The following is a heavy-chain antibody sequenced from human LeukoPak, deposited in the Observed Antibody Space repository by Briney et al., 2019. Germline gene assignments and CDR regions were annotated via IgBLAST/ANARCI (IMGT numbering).Heavy chain of an antibody. J-gene: IGHJ6*03. V-gene: IGHV3-30*18. CDR2: ISYDGSNK. CDR1: GFTFSSYA. Sequence: GGSLRLSCAASGFTFSSYAMSWVRQAPGKGLEWVALISYDGSNKYYADSVKGRFTISRDNSKNTLYLQMNSLRAEDTAVYYCAKAGLRLDHYYYMDVWGKGTTVTVSS. CDR3: AKAGLRLDHYYYMDV. D-gene: IGHD5-12*01.